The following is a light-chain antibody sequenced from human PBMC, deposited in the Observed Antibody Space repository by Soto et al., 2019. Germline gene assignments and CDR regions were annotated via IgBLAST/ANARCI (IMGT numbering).Light chain of an antibody. CDR2: GAS. CDR3: QQCKDWPLT. Sequence: EIVMTQSPATLSVSPGERATLSCSASQSVSINLAWFQQKPGQAPRLLIYGASTRATGIPARFSGSGSGTEFTLTISSLQSEDFAVYYCQQCKDWPLTFGGGTKVDNK. CDR1: QSVSIN. V-gene: IGKV3-15*01. J-gene: IGKJ4*01.